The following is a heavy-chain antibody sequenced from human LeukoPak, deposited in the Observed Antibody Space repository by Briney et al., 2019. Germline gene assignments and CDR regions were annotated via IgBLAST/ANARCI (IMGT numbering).Heavy chain of an antibody. D-gene: IGHD3-22*01. Sequence: WGSLRLSCAASGFTFSDYYMSWIRQAPGKGLEWVSYISSSGSTIYYADSVKGQFTISRDNAKNSLYLQMNSLRAEDTAVYYCARRPMIVAPIDYWGQGTLVTVSS. CDR2: ISSSGSTI. CDR3: ARRPMIVAPIDY. V-gene: IGHV3-11*04. CDR1: GFTFSDYY. J-gene: IGHJ4*02.